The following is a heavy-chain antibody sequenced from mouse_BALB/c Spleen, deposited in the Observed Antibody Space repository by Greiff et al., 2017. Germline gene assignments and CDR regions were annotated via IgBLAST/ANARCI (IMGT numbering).Heavy chain of an antibody. D-gene: IGHD1-1*01. V-gene: IGHV5-6-5*01. Sequence: EVHLVESGGGLVKPGGSLKLSCAASGFTFSSYAMSWVRQTPEKRLEWVASISSGGSTYYPDSVKGRFTISRDNARNILYLQMSSLRSEDTAMYYCARGDYYGSSYVGFAYWGQGTLVTVSA. CDR2: ISSGGST. CDR3: ARGDYYGSSYVGFAY. CDR1: GFTFSSYA. J-gene: IGHJ3*01.